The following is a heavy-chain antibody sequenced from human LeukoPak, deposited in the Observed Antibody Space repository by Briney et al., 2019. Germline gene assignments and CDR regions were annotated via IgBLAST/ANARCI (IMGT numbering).Heavy chain of an antibody. CDR2: INPSGGST. J-gene: IGHJ5*02. V-gene: IGHV1-46*01. D-gene: IGHD6-19*01. Sequence: ASVKVSCKASGYTFTGYYMHWVRQAPGQGLEWMGIINPSGGSTSYAQKLQGRVTMTRDTSTSTVYMELSSLRSEDTAVYYCARVSKTVAGTGVFNWFDPWGQGTLVTVSS. CDR3: ARVSKTVAGTGVFNWFDP. CDR1: GYTFTGYY.